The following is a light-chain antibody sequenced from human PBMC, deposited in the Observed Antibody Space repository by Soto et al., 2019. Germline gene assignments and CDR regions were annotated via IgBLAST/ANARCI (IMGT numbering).Light chain of an antibody. V-gene: IGKV3-15*01. Sequence: IVITQSPAPLSVSPGERATLSCRASQSVSSNLAWYQQKPGQAPWLLIYGASTRATGIPARFSGSGSGTEFTLTISSLQSEDFAVYYCQQYKNGWTFGQGTKVDIK. CDR1: QSVSSN. J-gene: IGKJ1*01. CDR2: GAS. CDR3: QQYKNGWT.